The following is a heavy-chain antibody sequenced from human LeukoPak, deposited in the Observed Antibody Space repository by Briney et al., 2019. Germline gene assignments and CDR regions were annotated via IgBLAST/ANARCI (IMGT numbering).Heavy chain of an antibody. CDR1: GFTFSDYV. J-gene: IGHJ4*02. Sequence: PGGSLRLSCAASGFTFSDYVMIWVRQAPGKGLEWVSGITASGDRTFHGDSVRGRFTMSRDNSKNTVYLQMNSLRVDDTAVYYCARRDIVVVVSASDYWGQGTLVTVSS. V-gene: IGHV3-23*01. D-gene: IGHD2-15*01. CDR3: ARRDIVVVVSASDY. CDR2: ITASGDRT.